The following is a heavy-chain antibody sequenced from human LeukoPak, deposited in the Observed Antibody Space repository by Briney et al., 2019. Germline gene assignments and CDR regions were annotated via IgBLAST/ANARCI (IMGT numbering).Heavy chain of an antibody. J-gene: IGHJ4*02. CDR3: ARDGVRGTALDY. Sequence: SETLSLTCTVSGGSISSDNYYWSWIRQPPGKGLEWIGYIYYSGSTYYNPPLKSRVTISVDTSKNQFSLKLSSVTAADTAVYYCARDGVRGTALDYWGQGTLVTVSS. CDR1: GGSISSDNYY. V-gene: IGHV4-30-4*01. D-gene: IGHD2-21*02. CDR2: IYYSGST.